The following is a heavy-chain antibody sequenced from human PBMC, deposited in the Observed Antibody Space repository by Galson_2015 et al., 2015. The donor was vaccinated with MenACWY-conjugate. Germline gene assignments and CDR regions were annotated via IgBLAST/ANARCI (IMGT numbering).Heavy chain of an antibody. CDR2: IGPSGGST. J-gene: IGHJ1*01. Sequence: SVKVSCKASGYTFTSYYMHWVRQAPGQGLEWMGTIGPSGGSTTYAQKFQGRVTMTRDTSTSTVYMELSSLRSEDTAVYYCARVFPARAVVVTSGYFQHWGQGSLVTVSS. D-gene: IGHD3-22*01. CDR3: ARVFPARAVVVTSGYFQH. CDR1: GYTFTSYY. V-gene: IGHV1-46*01.